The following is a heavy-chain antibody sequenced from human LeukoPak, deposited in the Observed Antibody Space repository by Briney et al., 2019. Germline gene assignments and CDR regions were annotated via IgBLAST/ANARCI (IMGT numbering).Heavy chain of an antibody. CDR3: ARDATRGIGGSYDLDF. J-gene: IGHJ4*02. D-gene: IGHD3-16*01. Sequence: GASVKVSCKASGYNFSSYYIQWVRQDPGQGLEWMGVLNPSRGTTAYAPKFQGRVTMTRDTSSNTVYMELRGLRSDDTAIYYCARDATRGIGGSYDLDFWGQGSLVTVSS. V-gene: IGHV1-46*01. CDR1: GYNFSSYY. CDR2: LNPSRGTT.